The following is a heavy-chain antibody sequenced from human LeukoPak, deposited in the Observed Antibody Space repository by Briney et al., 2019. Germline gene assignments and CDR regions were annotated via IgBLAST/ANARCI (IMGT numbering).Heavy chain of an antibody. V-gene: IGHV1-2*02. Sequence: ASVKVSCKASGYTSTGYYIHWVRQAPGQGLEWMGWINPNSGGTNYAQKFQGRVTMTRDTSISTAYMELTRLRSDDTAVYYCARDSGSGWYGIDYWGQGTLVTVSS. CDR2: INPNSGGT. CDR1: GYTSTGYY. CDR3: ARDSGSGWYGIDY. D-gene: IGHD6-19*01. J-gene: IGHJ4*02.